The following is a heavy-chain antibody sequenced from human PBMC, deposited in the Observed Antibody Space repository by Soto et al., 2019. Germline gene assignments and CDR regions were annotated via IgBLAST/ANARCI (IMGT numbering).Heavy chain of an antibody. CDR2: MNPNTGDT. CDR1: GYTFISYD. Sequence: QLKLVKSGAEVKKPGASVKVSCKASGYTFISYDINWVRQATGQGLEWMGWMNPNTGDTDYAQKFQGRVTMTRNTSINTATLELSSLRSDDTAVYFCSRRGGYIFDYWGQGTLVTVSS. V-gene: IGHV1-8*01. D-gene: IGHD5-12*01. CDR3: SRRGGYIFDY. J-gene: IGHJ4*02.